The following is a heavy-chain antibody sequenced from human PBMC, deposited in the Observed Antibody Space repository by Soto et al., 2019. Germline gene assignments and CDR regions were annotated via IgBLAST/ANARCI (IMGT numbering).Heavy chain of an antibody. CDR3: ARNESSNIYGMDV. CDR2: ISSSSFSI. CDR1: GFTFSSYS. D-gene: IGHD6-6*01. J-gene: IGHJ6*02. V-gene: IGHV3-21*01. Sequence: EVQLVESGGGLVKPGGSLRLSCAASGFTFSSYSMNWVRQAPGKGLEWVSSISSSSFSINYADSVKGRFSISRDNAQNSLLLQMNNLRAEDTAVYYCARNESSNIYGMDVWGQGTTVTVSS.